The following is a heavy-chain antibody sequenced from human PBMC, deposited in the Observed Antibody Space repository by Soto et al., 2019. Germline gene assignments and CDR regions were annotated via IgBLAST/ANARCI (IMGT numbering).Heavy chain of an antibody. J-gene: IGHJ6*02. CDR1: GYSFTSYW. D-gene: IGHD5-12*01. CDR3: ATQDGYNSPYYYGMDV. CDR2: IYPGDSDT. Sequence: PGESLKISCKGSGYSFTSYWIGWVRQMPGKGLEWMGIIYPGDSDTRYSPSFQGQVTISADKSISTAYLQWSSLKASDTAMYYCATQDGYNSPYYYGMDVWGQGTTVTVSS. V-gene: IGHV5-51*01.